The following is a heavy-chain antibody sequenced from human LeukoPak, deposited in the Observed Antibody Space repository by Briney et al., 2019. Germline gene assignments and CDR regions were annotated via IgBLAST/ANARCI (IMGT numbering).Heavy chain of an antibody. CDR3: ARRSSYYYDSPENS. CDR1: GYSFTKYW. J-gene: IGHJ4*02. V-gene: IGHV5-51*01. Sequence: GESLKISXKGSGYSFTKYWIGWVRQMPGKGLEWKGIIYPGDSDTIYSPSFQGQVTISADKSSNTAYLQWSSLKASDTAMSYCARRSSYYYDSPENSWGQGTLVTVSS. CDR2: IYPGDSDT. D-gene: IGHD3-22*01.